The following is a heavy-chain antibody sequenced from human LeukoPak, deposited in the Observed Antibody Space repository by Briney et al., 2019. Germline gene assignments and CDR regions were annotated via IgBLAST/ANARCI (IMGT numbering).Heavy chain of an antibody. CDR1: GGSISGHY. CDR2: MHYSGNT. Sequence: SETLSLTCTVSGGSISGHYWSWIRQSPGKGLEWIGFMHYSGNTNSNPSLRSRVTISMDTSKNHFSLKMSSVTAADTAVYYCARTTEGGYTYGYFYYYYMDVWGKGTTVTISS. D-gene: IGHD5-18*01. J-gene: IGHJ6*03. CDR3: ARTTEGGYTYGYFYYYYMDV. V-gene: IGHV4-59*11.